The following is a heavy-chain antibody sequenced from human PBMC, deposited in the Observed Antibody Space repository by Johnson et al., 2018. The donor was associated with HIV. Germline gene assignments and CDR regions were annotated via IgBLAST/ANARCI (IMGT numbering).Heavy chain of an antibody. CDR1: GFTFDDYA. CDR2: ISWNSGSI. Sequence: VQLVESGGGLVQPGGSLRLSCAASGFTFDDYAMHWVRQAPGKGLEWVSGISWNSGSIGYADSVKGRFPIPRDKAKNSLYLQMNSLSAEDTALYYCAKGLGLELLTHDAFDIWGQGTMVTVSS. D-gene: IGHD1-26*01. J-gene: IGHJ3*02. V-gene: IGHV3-9*01. CDR3: AKGLGLELLTHDAFDI.